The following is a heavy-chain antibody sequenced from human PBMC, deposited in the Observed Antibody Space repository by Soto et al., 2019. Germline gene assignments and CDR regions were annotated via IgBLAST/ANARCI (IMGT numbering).Heavy chain of an antibody. V-gene: IGHV1-18*01. CDR3: ARVLQLDRYYYYYYMGV. CDR2: ISAYNGNT. J-gene: IGHJ6*03. CDR1: GYTFTSYG. Sequence: AASVKVSCKASGYTFTSYGISWVRQAPGQGLEWMGWISAYNGNTNYAQKLQGRVTMTTDTSTSTAYMELRSLRSDDTAVYYCARVLQLDRYYYYYYMGVWGKGTTVTVSS. D-gene: IGHD2-2*01.